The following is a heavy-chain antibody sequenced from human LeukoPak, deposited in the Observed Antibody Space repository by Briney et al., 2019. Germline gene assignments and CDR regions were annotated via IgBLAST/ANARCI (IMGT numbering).Heavy chain of an antibody. V-gene: IGHV1-2*02. CDR2: NDPNSGGT. D-gene: IGHD3-3*01. CDR1: GYTFTGYY. CDR3: ARDAYYDFWSGDRDYYYMDV. Sequence: GASVKVSCKGSGYTFTGYYMHWVRQAPGQGLELMGWNDPNSGGTNYAQKFQCRVTMTRDTSISTAYMELSRPRSDDTAVYYCARDAYYDFWSGDRDYYYMDVWGKGTTVTVSS. J-gene: IGHJ6*03.